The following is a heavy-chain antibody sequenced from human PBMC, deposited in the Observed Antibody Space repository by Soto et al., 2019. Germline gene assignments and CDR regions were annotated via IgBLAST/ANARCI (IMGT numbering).Heavy chain of an antibody. D-gene: IGHD1-26*01. J-gene: IGHJ3*02. CDR2: IYYSGST. CDR3: ASLSGSSGSYRAAFDI. V-gene: IGHV4-31*03. CDR1: GGSISSGGYY. Sequence: QVQLQESGPGLVKPSQTLSLTCTVSGGSISSGGYYWSWIRQHPGKGLEWIGYIYYSGSTYYNPSLKSRVTISVDTSKNQCSLKLSSVTAADTAVYYCASLSGSSGSYRAAFDIWGQGTMVTVSS.